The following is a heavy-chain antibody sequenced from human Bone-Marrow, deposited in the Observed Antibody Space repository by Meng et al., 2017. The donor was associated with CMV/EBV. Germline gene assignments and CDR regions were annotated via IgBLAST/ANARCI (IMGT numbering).Heavy chain of an antibody. V-gene: IGHV1-2*02. Sequence: ASVKVSCKASGYTFTDYYLHWVRQAPGQGLEWMGWINPNSGATNYAQKFQGRVTMTRDTSITTAYMELSRLRSDDTAVYYCARLTSMFGMDVWGQGTTVTVSS. CDR3: ARLTSMFGMDV. J-gene: IGHJ6*01. CDR1: GYTFTDYY. CDR2: INPNSGAT. D-gene: IGHD3-10*02.